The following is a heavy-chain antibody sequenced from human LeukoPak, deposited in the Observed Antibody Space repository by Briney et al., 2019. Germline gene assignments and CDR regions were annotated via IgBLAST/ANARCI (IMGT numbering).Heavy chain of an antibody. Sequence: SETLSLTCTVSGGSISRSTYYWGWIRQPPGKGLEWIASIYYTGSTYYSPSLKSRVTISVDTSKNQFSLKLNSMTAADTAVYYCARLVTTAPAYWGQGTLVIVSS. V-gene: IGHV4-39*07. J-gene: IGHJ4*02. CDR2: IYYTGST. CDR3: ARLVTTAPAY. D-gene: IGHD2-21*02. CDR1: GGSISRSTYY.